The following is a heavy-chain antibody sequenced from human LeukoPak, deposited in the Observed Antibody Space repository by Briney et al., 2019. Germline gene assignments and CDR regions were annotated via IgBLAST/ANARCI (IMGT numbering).Heavy chain of an antibody. V-gene: IGHV4-34*01. J-gene: IGHJ4*02. D-gene: IGHD6-19*01. CDR1: GGSLSGYY. Sequence: SETLSLTCAVYGGSLSGYYWSWIRQPPGKGLEWIGEINHSGSTNYNPSLKSRVTISVDTSKNQFSLKLSSVTAADTAVYYCARGWSSGWYRGRYFDYWGQGTLVTVSS. CDR2: INHSGST. CDR3: ARGWSSGWYRGRYFDY.